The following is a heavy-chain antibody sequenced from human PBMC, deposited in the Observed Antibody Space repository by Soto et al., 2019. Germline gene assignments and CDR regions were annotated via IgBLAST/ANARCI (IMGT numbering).Heavy chain of an antibody. CDR1: GYTFTSYA. J-gene: IGHJ4*02. CDR2: INAGNGNT. V-gene: IGHV1-3*01. D-gene: IGHD3-9*01. Sequence: ASVKVSCKASGYTFTSYAIYWVRQAPGQRLEWMGWINAGNGNTKYSQKFQGRVTITRDTSANTAYMELSSLRSEDTAIYYCARGTVELRFFDWLRYFDNWGQGTLVTVSS. CDR3: ARGTVELRFFDWLRYFDN.